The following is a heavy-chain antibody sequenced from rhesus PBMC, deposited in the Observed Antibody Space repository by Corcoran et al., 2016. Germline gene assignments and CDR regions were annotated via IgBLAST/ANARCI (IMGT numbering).Heavy chain of an antibody. D-gene: IGHD1-44*02. J-gene: IGHJ4*01. CDR3: ARDGAWTPRDY. Sequence: QLQLQESGPGLVKPSETLSLTCAVSGYSISSGYGWSWIRQPPGKGLEWIGYISYSGSASYNPSIKRRVTISRDTSKNQFSLKLSSVTAADMAVYYCARDGAWTPRDYWGQGVLVTVSS. CDR1: GYSISSGYG. V-gene: IGHV4-122*02. CDR2: ISYSGSA.